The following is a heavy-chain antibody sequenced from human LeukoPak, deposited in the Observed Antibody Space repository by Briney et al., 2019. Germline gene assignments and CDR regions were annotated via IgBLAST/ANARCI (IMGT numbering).Heavy chain of an antibody. V-gene: IGHV3-30*02. D-gene: IGHD3-10*01. J-gene: IGHJ6*03. CDR1: GFIFSSYG. CDR3: ARGGYYIDV. Sequence: GGSLRLSCAASGFIFSSYGMHWVRQAPGKGLEWVAFIRYDGSNTLYAESVKGQFTMSRDNSNNTLYLQMNSLRVEDTAVYYCARGGYYIDVWGKGTTVTVSS. CDR2: IRYDGSNT.